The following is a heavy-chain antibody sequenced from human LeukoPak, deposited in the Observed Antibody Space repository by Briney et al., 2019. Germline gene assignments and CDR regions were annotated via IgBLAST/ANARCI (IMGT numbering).Heavy chain of an antibody. CDR2: IYYSGST. V-gene: IGHV4-61*01. Sequence: SETLSLTCSVSGGSISSSNHYWGWIRQPPGKGLEWIGYIYYSGSTNYNPSLKSRVTISVDTSKNQFSLKLSSVTAADTAVYYCARDPPHDSSGYYSDYWGQGTLVTVSS. CDR1: GGSISSSNHY. D-gene: IGHD3-22*01. J-gene: IGHJ4*02. CDR3: ARDPPHDSSGYYSDY.